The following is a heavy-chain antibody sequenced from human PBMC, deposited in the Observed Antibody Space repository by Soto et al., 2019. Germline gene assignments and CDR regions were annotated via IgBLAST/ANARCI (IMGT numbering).Heavy chain of an antibody. CDR2: TYYRSKWYN. CDR1: GDSVSSDSAA. CDR3: ARDLAAERHGIYYYYGMDV. J-gene: IGHJ6*02. V-gene: IGHV6-1*01. Sequence: QVQLQQSGPGLVKPSQTLSLTCAISGDSVSSDSAAWNWIRQSPSRGLEWLGRTYYRSKWYNDYAVSVKSRITINPDTSKNQFSLQLNSVTPEDTAVYYCARDLAAERHGIYYYYGMDVWGQGTTVTVSS. D-gene: IGHD6-25*01.